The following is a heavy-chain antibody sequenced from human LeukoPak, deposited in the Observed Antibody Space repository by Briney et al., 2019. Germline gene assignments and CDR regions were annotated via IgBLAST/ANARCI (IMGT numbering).Heavy chain of an antibody. CDR3: ATNMGF. J-gene: IGHJ4*02. CDR2: IYSGGST. D-gene: IGHD2/OR15-2a*01. Sequence: GSLRLSCAASGFTVGNNYMKWIRPAPGKGLEWVSLIYSGGSTYYADSVKGRFTISRDSSKNTLYLQMNSLRVEDTAVYYCATNMGFWGQGTLVTVSS. CDR1: GFTVGNNY. V-gene: IGHV3-53*01.